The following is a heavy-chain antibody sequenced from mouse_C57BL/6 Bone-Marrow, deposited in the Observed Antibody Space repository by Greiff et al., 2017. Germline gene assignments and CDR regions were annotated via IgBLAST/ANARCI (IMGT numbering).Heavy chain of an antibody. J-gene: IGHJ4*01. CDR1: GFTFSSYG. CDR3: ARHYYYGSSCAMDY. Sequence: EVQPVESGGDLVKPGGSLKLSCAASGFTFSSYGMSWVRQTPDKRLEWVATISSGGSYTYYPDGVKGRFTISRDNAKNTLYLQMSSLKSEDTAMYYCARHYYYGSSCAMDYWGQGTSVTVSS. D-gene: IGHD1-1*01. V-gene: IGHV5-6*01. CDR2: ISSGGSYT.